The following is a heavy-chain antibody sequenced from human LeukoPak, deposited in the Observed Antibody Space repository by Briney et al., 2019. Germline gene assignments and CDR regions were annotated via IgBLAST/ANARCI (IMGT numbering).Heavy chain of an antibody. V-gene: IGHV1-69*06. D-gene: IGHD3-22*01. CDR3: ESGDYYDSSGYLDY. CDR2: IIPIFGTA. CDR1: GCTFSSYA. J-gene: IGHJ4*02. Sequence: SVKVSCKASGCTFSSYAISWVRQAPGQGLEWMGRIIPIFGTANYAQKFQGRVTITADKSTSTAYMELSSLRSEDTAVYYCESGDYYDSSGYLDYWGQGTLVTVSS.